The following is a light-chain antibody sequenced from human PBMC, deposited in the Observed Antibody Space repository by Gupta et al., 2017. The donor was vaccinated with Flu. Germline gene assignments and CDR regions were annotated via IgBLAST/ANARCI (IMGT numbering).Light chain of an antibody. V-gene: IGKV1-8*01. CDR2: AAS. CDR1: QGISSY. J-gene: IGKJ4*01. CDR3: QQEASYPLT. Sequence: AIRMTPSPSSFSASTGDRVTITCRASQGISSYLAWYQQKPGKAPKLLIYAASTLQSGVPSRFSGSGSGTDFTLTISCLQSEDFATYYCQQEASYPLTFGGGTKVELK.